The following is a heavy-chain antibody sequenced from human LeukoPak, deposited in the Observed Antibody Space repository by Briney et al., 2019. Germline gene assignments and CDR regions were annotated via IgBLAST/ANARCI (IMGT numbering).Heavy chain of an antibody. CDR3: ARERGRGRVSPWFDY. CDR1: GFIVSGDF. D-gene: IGHD1-26*01. Sequence: GGSLRLSCAASGFIVSGDFMSWVGQAPGKGLEWVSVIYSDGSTYYAVSVKGRFTISRDNSKNTLDLQMTGLRAEDTAVYYCARERGRGRVSPWFDYWGQGTLVTVSS. CDR2: IYSDGST. J-gene: IGHJ4*02. V-gene: IGHV3-53*01.